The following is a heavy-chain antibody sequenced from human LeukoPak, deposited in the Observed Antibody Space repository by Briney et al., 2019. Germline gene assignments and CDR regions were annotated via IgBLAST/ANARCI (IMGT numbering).Heavy chain of an antibody. CDR3: ARGPYDFWSGYYPIYYYYGMDV. J-gene: IGHJ6*02. CDR1: GYTFTSYD. Sequence: ASVKVSCKASGYTFTSYDINWVRQATGQGLEWMGWMNPNSGNTGYAQKFQGRVTMTRNTSISTAYMELSSLRSEDTAVYYCARGPYDFWSGYYPIYYYYGMDVWGQGTTVTVS. V-gene: IGHV1-8*01. CDR2: MNPNSGNT. D-gene: IGHD3-3*01.